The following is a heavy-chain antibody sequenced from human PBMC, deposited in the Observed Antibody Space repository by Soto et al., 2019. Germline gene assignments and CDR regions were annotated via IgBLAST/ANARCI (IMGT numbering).Heavy chain of an antibody. CDR3: AHRDDSTWSIYAEYFQH. V-gene: IGHV2-5*02. Sequence: SRATLVNPTQTLAMTCTFSGLSLSTSGVSVGWIRQPPGKALEWLALIYWDDDKRYSPSLKSRLTITKDTSKNQVVLTMTNMDPVDTATYYCAHRDDSTWSIYAEYFQHWGQ. CDR2: IYWDDDK. D-gene: IGHD3-22*01. J-gene: IGHJ1*01. CDR1: GLSLSTSGVS.